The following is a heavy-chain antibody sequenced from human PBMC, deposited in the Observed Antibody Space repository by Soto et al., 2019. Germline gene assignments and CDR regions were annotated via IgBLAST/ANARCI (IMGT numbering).Heavy chain of an antibody. CDR1: GYTFTGYY. Sequence: QLHLVQSGAEVKKPGAAVKVSCKASGYTFTGYYIHWVRQAPGQGLEWMGWINPNSGGANIAQKFQGWVTMTRDTSISTTYMELSRLRSNDTAVYYCARDYYDGSASYGRENWAQGTMVTVAS. CDR3: ARDYYDGSASYGREN. V-gene: IGHV1-2*04. D-gene: IGHD3-16*01. CDR2: INPNSGGA. J-gene: IGHJ3*01.